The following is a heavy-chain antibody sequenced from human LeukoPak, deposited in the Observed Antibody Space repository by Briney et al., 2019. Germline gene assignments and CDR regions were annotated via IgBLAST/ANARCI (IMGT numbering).Heavy chain of an antibody. CDR1: GFTFSSYA. J-gene: IGHJ4*02. CDR3: ATPNPDSSGYYYLSQPDY. CDR2: ISGSGGST. D-gene: IGHD3-22*01. V-gene: IGHV3-23*01. Sequence: GGSLRLSCADSGFTFSSYAMSWVRQAPGKGLEWVSAISGSGGSTYYADSVKGRFTISRDNSKNTLYLQMSSLRAEDTAVYYCATPNPDSSGYYYLSQPDYWGQGTLVTVSS.